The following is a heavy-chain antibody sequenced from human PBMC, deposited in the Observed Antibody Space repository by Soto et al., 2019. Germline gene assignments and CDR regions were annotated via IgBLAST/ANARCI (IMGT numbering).Heavy chain of an antibody. CDR1: GFTFSSYT. CDR3: ARGGNSWYNY. Sequence: EVQLLESGGGLVQPGGSLRLSCAASGFTFSSYTMAWVRQAPGKGLDWVSSISDTGGNTYYADSVKGRFTISRDNSKNTLYLQMISLRADDTALYYCARGGNSWYNYWGQGALVTVSS. D-gene: IGHD6-13*01. CDR2: ISDTGGNT. J-gene: IGHJ4*02. V-gene: IGHV3-23*01.